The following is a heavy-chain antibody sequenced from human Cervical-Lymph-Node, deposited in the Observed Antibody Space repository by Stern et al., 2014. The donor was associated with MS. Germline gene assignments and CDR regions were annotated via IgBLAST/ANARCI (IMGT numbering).Heavy chain of an antibody. CDR3: ARGLATTGLNWFYT. V-gene: IGHV1-18*01. J-gene: IGHJ5*02. D-gene: IGHD3-9*01. CDR2: ISADNGNT. Sequence: VQLLQSGAEAKKPGASVKVSCKASGYIFISYGITWVRQAPGQGLEWMGWISADNGNTNYAQKLQGRVTKTRDPSTTTAYIELRSLRSDDTAFYYCARGLATTGLNWFYTWGQGTLVTVSS. CDR1: GYIFISYG.